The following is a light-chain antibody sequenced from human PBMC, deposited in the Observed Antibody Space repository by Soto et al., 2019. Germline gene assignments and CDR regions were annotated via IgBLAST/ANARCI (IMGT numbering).Light chain of an antibody. Sequence: EIVMTQSTATLSVTPGERVTLSCRASQNVNDRLAWFQQKAGQAPRLLIYSVSTRATGIPGRFSGSGSGTEFTLTITSLQSEVFAVYYCQQYKSWPPYTFGQGTKLEIK. CDR2: SVS. CDR3: QQYKSWPPYT. CDR1: QNVNDR. J-gene: IGKJ2*01. V-gene: IGKV3-15*01.